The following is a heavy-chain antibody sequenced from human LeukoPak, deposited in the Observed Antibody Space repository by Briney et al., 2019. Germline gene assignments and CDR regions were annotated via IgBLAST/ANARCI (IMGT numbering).Heavy chain of an antibody. D-gene: IGHD5-18*01. J-gene: IGHJ4*02. CDR1: GFTFSTYP. CDR3: TKDSVAMVTTSDY. CDR2: MSFDGDSE. V-gene: IGHV3-30-3*01. Sequence: GGSLRLSCAASGFTFSTYPMHWVRQAPGKGLEWVAVMSFDGDSEYYSDSVRGRFTVSRDNAKNSLYLQMNSLRPEDTALYYCTKDSVAMVTTSDYWGQGTLVTVSS.